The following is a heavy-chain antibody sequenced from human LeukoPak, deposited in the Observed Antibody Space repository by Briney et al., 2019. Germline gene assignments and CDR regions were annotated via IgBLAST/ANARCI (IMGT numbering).Heavy chain of an antibody. D-gene: IGHD6-19*01. CDR2: ISFDGNSK. Sequence: GRSLRLSCAASGITFKTHSMQWVRQAPDKGLEWVAVISFDGNSKYYADSVKGRFTISRDNSKNTLYLQMDSLKAEDTAVYYCARDGGIGVVGSKNDAFDIWGQGTAVTVSS. CDR3: ARDGGIGVVGSKNDAFDI. J-gene: IGHJ3*02. CDR1: GITFKTHS. V-gene: IGHV3-30*04.